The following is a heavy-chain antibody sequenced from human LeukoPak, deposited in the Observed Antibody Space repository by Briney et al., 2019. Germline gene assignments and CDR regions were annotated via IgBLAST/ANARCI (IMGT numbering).Heavy chain of an antibody. Sequence: GGSLRLSCAASGFTFSSYAMSWVRQAPGKGLEWVSAISGSGGSTYYADSVKGRFTISRDTAKNSLYLQMNSLRAEDTAVYYCARDHQLGAPMEDVWGQGTMVTVSS. D-gene: IGHD6-6*01. V-gene: IGHV3-23*01. CDR2: ISGSGGST. CDR3: ARDHQLGAPMEDV. CDR1: GFTFSSYA. J-gene: IGHJ3*01.